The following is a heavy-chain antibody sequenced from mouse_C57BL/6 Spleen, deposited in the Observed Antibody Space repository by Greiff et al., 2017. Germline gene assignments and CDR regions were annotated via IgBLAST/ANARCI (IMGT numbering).Heavy chain of an antibody. V-gene: IGHV1-54*01. CDR1: GYAFTNYL. CDR2: INPGSGGT. J-gene: IGHJ1*03. Sequence: VQLQESGAELVRPGTSVKVSCKASGYAFTNYLIEWVKQRPGQGLEWIGVINPGSGGTNYNEKFKGKATLTADKSSSTAYMQLSRLTSEDSAVYFCARKGAYFDVWGTGTTGTVSS. CDR3: ARKGAYFDV.